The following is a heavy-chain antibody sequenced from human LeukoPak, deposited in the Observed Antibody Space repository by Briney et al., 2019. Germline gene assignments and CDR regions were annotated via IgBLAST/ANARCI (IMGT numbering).Heavy chain of an antibody. J-gene: IGHJ4*02. CDR3: AKDLALNYYDSSGYDY. Sequence: TGGSLRLSCAASGFTFSSYGMHWVRQAPGKGLEWVAVISYDGSNKYYADSVKGRFTISRDNSKNTLYLQMNSLRAEDTAVYYCAKDLALNYYDSSGYDYWGQGTLVTVSS. V-gene: IGHV3-30*18. CDR1: GFTFSSYG. D-gene: IGHD3-22*01. CDR2: ISYDGSNK.